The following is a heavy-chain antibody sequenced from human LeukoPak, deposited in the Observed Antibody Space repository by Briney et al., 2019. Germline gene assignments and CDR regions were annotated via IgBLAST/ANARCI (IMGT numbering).Heavy chain of an antibody. D-gene: IGHD1-14*01. CDR1: GFTFSNYW. Sequence: PTGGSLRLSCAASGFTFSNYWMSWVRQAPGKGLEWVANIKQDGSEKYYVDSVKGRFTVSRDNAKSSLYLQMNSLRAEDTAVYYCARAMVWDHGDYWGQGTLVTVSS. V-gene: IGHV3-7*01. J-gene: IGHJ4*02. CDR2: IKQDGSEK. CDR3: ARAMVWDHGDY.